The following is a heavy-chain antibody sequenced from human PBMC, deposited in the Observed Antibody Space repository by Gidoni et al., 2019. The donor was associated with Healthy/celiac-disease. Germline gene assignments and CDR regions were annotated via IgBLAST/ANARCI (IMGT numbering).Heavy chain of an antibody. CDR1: GYTFTRYY. CDR2: INPSGGST. J-gene: IGHJ4*02. CDR3: ARWGYCSSTSCYYFDY. D-gene: IGHD2-2*01. V-gene: IGHV1-46*03. Sequence: QVQLVQSGAEVEKPGASVKVSCKASGYTFTRYYMHWVRQAPGQGLEWMGIINPSGGSTSYAQKFQGRVTMTRDTSTSTVYMELSSLRSEDTAVYYCARWGYCSSTSCYYFDYWGQGTLVTVSS.